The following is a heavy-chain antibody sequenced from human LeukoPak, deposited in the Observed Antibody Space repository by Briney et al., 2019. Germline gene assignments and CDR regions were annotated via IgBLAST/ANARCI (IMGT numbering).Heavy chain of an antibody. Sequence: GGSLRLSCAASGFTFDDYAMHWVRQAPGKGLEWVSLISGDGGSTYYADSVKGRFTISRDNSKNSLYLQMNSLRTEDTALYYCASGERGYSYDVLFDYWGQGTLVTVSS. CDR1: GFTFDDYA. CDR2: ISGDGGST. V-gene: IGHV3-43*02. D-gene: IGHD5-18*01. CDR3: ASGERGYSYDVLFDY. J-gene: IGHJ4*02.